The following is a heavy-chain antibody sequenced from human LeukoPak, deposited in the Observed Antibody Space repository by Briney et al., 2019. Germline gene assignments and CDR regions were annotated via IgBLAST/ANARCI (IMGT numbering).Heavy chain of an antibody. V-gene: IGHV1-69*04. CDR3: ARDLRGGWTPDGKDG. J-gene: IGHJ6*02. CDR2: IIPIFGIA. Sequence: PAASVKVSCKASGGTFSSYAISWVRQAPGQGLEWMGRIIPIFGIANYAQKFQGRVTITADKSTSTAYMELSSLRSEDTAVYYCARDLRGGWTPDGKDGLGQGNTV. D-gene: IGHD6-19*01. CDR1: GGTFSSYA.